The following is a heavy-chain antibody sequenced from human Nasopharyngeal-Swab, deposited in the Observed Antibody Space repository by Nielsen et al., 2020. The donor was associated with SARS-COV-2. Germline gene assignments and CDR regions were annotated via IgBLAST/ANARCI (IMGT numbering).Heavy chain of an antibody. CDR1: GGSSSSSNW. CDR3: ARVGGSYAHYFDY. CDR2: IYHSGST. J-gene: IGHJ4*02. Sequence: AGTLSLTCAVSGGSSSSSNWWSWARQPPGKGLEWIGEIYHSGSTNYNTSLKSRVSISVDTSKNQFSLKLSSVTAADTAVYYCARVGGSYAHYFDYWGQGTLVTVSS. V-gene: IGHV4-4*02. D-gene: IGHD1-26*01.